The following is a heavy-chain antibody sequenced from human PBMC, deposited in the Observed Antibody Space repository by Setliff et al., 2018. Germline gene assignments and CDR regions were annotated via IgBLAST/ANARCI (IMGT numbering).Heavy chain of an antibody. CDR2: ISHSGST. CDR1: GYSISSGHY. Sequence: SETLSLTCTVSGYSISSGHYWGWIRQPPGKGLEWIGGISHSGSTYYNPSLRGRVTISLDTSKNQFSPKLTSVTAADTAVYYCAGGRRYDYGWDFDYWGQGTLVTVSS. D-gene: IGHD4-17*01. J-gene: IGHJ4*02. CDR3: AGGRRYDYGWDFDY. V-gene: IGHV4-38-2*02.